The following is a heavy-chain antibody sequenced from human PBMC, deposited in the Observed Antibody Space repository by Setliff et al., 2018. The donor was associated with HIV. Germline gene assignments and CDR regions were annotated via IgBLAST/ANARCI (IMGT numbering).Heavy chain of an antibody. CDR3: AREVYRSPSFNY. D-gene: IGHD4-4*01. J-gene: IGHJ4*01. CDR1: GFTFSSYW. CDR2: INNSGDKT. Sequence: PGGSLRLSCAASGFTFSSYWRSWVRQAPGKGLEWVSGINNSGDKTQYADAVKGRFTISRDNSRNTLDLEMSSLRADDTAVYYCAREVYRSPSFNYWGHGVLVTVSS. V-gene: IGHV3-23*01.